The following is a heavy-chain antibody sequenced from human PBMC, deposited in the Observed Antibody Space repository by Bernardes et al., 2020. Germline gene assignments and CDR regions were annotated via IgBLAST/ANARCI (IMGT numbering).Heavy chain of an antibody. D-gene: IGHD2-8*01. CDR1: GFTFSNYL. CDR2: ISGAGMYI. Sequence: GWSLRLSCVASGFTFSNYLFSWFRQAPGKGLEWVSSISGAGMYIYYADSVKGRFTISRDNAKNSLYLQMNSLRAEDSAVYYCAREMADPGPLDYWGQGTLVTVSS. J-gene: IGHJ4*02. CDR3: AREMADPGPLDY. V-gene: IGHV3-21*01.